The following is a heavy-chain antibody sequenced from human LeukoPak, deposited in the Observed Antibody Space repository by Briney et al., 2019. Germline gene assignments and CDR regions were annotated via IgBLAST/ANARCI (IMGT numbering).Heavy chain of an antibody. CDR3: VEGGNNHFEQ. J-gene: IGHJ4*02. Sequence: SETLSLTCTVSGGSISNYYWHWIRQPPGKGLERIGFIFYSGTTNYNPSLESRVTISADTSKNKFSLNLTSLSAADAAVYYCVEGGNNHFEQWGQGTLVTVSS. CDR2: IFYSGTT. CDR1: GGSISNYY. V-gene: IGHV4-59*01. D-gene: IGHD4-23*01.